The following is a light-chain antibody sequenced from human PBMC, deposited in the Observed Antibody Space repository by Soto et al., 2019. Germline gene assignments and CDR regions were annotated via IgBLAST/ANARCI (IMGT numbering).Light chain of an antibody. V-gene: IGLV1-40*01. CDR3: QSYDSSLSGYV. CDR1: SSNIGAGYD. Sequence: QSVLTQPPSVSGAPGQRATISCTGSSSNIGAGYDVHWYPQLPGTAPKLRLYGNSNRPSGVPDRFSGSKSGTSASLAITRLQAEDEADYYCQSYDSSLSGYVFGTGTKLTVL. CDR2: GNS. J-gene: IGLJ1*01.